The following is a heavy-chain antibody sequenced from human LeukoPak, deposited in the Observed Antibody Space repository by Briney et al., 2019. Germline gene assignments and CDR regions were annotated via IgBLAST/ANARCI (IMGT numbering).Heavy chain of an antibody. CDR2: IIPIVGTA. Sequence: SVKVSCKASGGTFSSYAISWVRQAPGQGLEWMGGIIPIVGTANYAQKFQGRVTITADKSTSTAYMELSSLRSEDTAVYYCAITRGHYYYYMDVWGKGTTVTVSS. CDR3: AITRGHYYYYMDV. D-gene: IGHD3-10*01. J-gene: IGHJ6*03. V-gene: IGHV1-69*06. CDR1: GGTFSSYA.